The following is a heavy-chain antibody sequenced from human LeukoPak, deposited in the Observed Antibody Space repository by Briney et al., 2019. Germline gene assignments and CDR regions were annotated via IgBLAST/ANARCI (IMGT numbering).Heavy chain of an antibody. D-gene: IGHD1-7*01. CDR3: ARDRDWNSSFDY. CDR1: GFTLSTYN. V-gene: IGHV3-21*01. Sequence: PGGSLRLSCAASGFTLSTYNMKWVRQAPRKGLEWVSSISTSSSYIYYADSVKGRFTISRDNARNSLYLQMNSLRAEDTAVYYCARDRDWNSSFDYWGQGTLVTVSS. J-gene: IGHJ4*02. CDR2: ISTSSSYI.